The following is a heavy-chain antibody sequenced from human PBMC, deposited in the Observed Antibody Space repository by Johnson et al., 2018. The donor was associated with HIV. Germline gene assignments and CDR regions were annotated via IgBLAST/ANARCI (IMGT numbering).Heavy chain of an antibody. D-gene: IGHD3-3*01. J-gene: IGHJ3*02. CDR2: ISYDGSNK. Sequence: QVQLVESGGGLVKPGGSLRLSCAASGFTFSSYAIHWVRQAPGKGLEWVAVISYDGSNKYYADSVKGRFTISRDNSKNTLYLQMNSLKTEDTAVYYCARGRTQFLEGGAFDIWGQGTMVTVSS. CDR1: GFTFSSYA. CDR3: ARGRTQFLEGGAFDI. V-gene: IGHV3-30-3*01.